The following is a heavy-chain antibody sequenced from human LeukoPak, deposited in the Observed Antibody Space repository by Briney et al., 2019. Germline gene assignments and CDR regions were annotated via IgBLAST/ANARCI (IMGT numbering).Heavy chain of an antibody. CDR2: INIHGTGT. CDR3: ARDRYYGSGSYYCYYGMDV. V-gene: IGHV3-74*01. J-gene: IGHJ6*02. CDR1: GFSFSSYW. Sequence: GGSLRLSCAASGFSFSSYWMHWVRQAPGKGLVWVSGINIHGTGTIYADSVKGRFTISRDNAKNTLYLQMNSLRAEDTAVYYCARDRYYGSGSYYCYYGMDVWGQGTTVTVSS. D-gene: IGHD3-10*01.